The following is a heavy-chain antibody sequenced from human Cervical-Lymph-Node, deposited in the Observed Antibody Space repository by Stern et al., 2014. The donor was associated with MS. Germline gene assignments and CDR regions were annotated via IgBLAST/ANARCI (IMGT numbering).Heavy chain of an antibody. D-gene: IGHD1-26*01. CDR1: GDTFSSYA. CDR2: ITPVFGTT. V-gene: IGHV1-69*06. CDR3: ARGGGLVGYFDY. Sequence: QVQLVQSGAEVKKPGSSVKVSCKASGDTFSSYAINWVRQVPGQGLEWVGGITPVFGTTNDAQKFQGRVTSTADKSTNTAYMELMTLRSEDTAVYYCARGGGLVGYFDYWGQGTLVSVSS. J-gene: IGHJ4*02.